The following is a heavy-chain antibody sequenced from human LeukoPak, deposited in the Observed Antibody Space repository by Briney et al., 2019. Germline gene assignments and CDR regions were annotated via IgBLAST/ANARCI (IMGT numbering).Heavy chain of an antibody. J-gene: IGHJ6*03. CDR3: ARGYSYGSSWYDYYYYMDV. Sequence: GGSLRLSCAASGFTFSSYWMSWVRQAPGKGLEWVANIKQDGSEKYYVDSVKGRFTISRDNAKNSLYLQMNSLRAEDTAVYYCARGYSYGSSWYDYYYYMDVWGKGTTVTISS. D-gene: IGHD5-18*01. CDR2: IKQDGSEK. CDR1: GFTFSSYW. V-gene: IGHV3-7*01.